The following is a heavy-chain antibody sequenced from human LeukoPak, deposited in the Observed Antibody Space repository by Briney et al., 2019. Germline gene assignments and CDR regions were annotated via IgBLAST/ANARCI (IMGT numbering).Heavy chain of an antibody. CDR3: TRVQLTDYYYSGMDV. J-gene: IGHJ6*02. D-gene: IGHD6-13*01. CDR1: GFTFGDYA. CDR2: IRSKAYGGTT. Sequence: GRSLRLSCTASGFTFGDYAMGWVRQAPGKGLEWVGFIRSKAYGGTTEYAASVKGRFTISRDDSISIAYLEMNNLKTEDTAVYYCTRVQLTDYYYSGMDVWGQGTTVTVSS. V-gene: IGHV3-49*04.